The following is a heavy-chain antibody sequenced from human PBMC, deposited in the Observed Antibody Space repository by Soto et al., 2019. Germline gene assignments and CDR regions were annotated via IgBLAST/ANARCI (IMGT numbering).Heavy chain of an antibody. D-gene: IGHD3-22*01. CDR2: INHSGST. V-gene: IGHV4-34*01. CDR1: GASFSGYY. J-gene: IGHJ4*02. Sequence: QVQLQQWGAGLLKPSETLSLTCAVYGASFSGYYWSWIRQPPGKGLEWIGEINHSGSTNYNPSLKRRVTISVDTSKNQFSLKLSSVTAADTAVYYCARGHYDSSGYYPLWGQGTLVTVSS. CDR3: ARGHYDSSGYYPL.